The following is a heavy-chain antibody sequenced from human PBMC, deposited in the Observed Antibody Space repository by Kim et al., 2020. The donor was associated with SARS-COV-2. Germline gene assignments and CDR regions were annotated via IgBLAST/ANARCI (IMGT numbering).Heavy chain of an antibody. J-gene: IGHJ6*02. V-gene: IGHV1-8*01. CDR3: ARGPPLFGELLRDHYGMDV. D-gene: IGHD3-10*02. Sequence: ASVKVSCKASGYTFTSYDINWVRQATGQGLEWMGWMNPNSGNTGYAQKFQGRVTMTRNTSISTAYMELSSLRSEDTAVYYCARGPPLFGELLRDHYGMDVWGQGTTVTVSS. CDR1: GYTFTSYD. CDR2: MNPNSGNT.